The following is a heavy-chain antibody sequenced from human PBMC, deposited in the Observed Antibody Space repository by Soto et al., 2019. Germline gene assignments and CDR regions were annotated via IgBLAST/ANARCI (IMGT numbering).Heavy chain of an antibody. D-gene: IGHD2-8*01. V-gene: IGHV4-39*01. CDR1: VGSVSNSNYY. CDR2: VYYRGRS. CDR3: VSQRTSVLTQAYFDY. Sequence: PSETLSLTCTFSVGSVSNSNYYWGWIRQSPGKGLEWIGSVYYRGRSYSKSSVKSRVTISVDTSKNQFSLNLNSVTASDTAVYFCVSQRTSVLTQAYFDYWGPGALVTVSS. J-gene: IGHJ4*02.